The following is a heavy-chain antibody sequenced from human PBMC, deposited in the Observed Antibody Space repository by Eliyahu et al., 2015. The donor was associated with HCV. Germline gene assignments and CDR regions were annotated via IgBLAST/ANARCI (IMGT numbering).Heavy chain of an antibody. CDR1: GFPFSSYA. V-gene: IGHV3-30-3*01. Sequence: QVQLVESGGGVVXPGXSLRLSXAASGFPFSSYAMHXVRQAPGKGLEWVAVISYDGSNKYYADSVKGRFTISRDNSKNTLYLQMNSLRAEDTAVYYCARVAEIVVVLAAMDVWGQGTTVTVSS. CDR2: ISYDGSNK. D-gene: IGHD2-2*01. CDR3: ARVAEIVVVLAAMDV. J-gene: IGHJ6*02.